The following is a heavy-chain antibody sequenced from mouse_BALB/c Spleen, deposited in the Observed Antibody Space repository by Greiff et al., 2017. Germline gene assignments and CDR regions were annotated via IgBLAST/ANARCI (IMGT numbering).Heavy chain of an antibody. Sequence: EVQLQQSGGGLVQPGGSRKLSCAASGFTFSSFGMHWVRQAPEKGLEWVAYISSGSSTIYYADTVKGRFTISRDNPKNTLFLQMTSLRSEDTAMYYCARSGGLRSYYAMDYWGQGTSVTVSS. J-gene: IGHJ4*01. D-gene: IGHD2-4*01. CDR3: ARSGGLRSYYAMDY. CDR1: GFTFSSFG. CDR2: ISSGSSTI. V-gene: IGHV5-17*02.